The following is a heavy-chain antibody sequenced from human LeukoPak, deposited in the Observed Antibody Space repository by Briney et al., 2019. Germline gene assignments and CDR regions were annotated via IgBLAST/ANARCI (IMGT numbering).Heavy chain of an antibody. D-gene: IGHD5-12*01. CDR1: GGSISSGGYY. CDR3: ARGAYDLFFDY. J-gene: IGHJ4*02. V-gene: IGHV4-31*03. CDR2: TYYSGST. Sequence: RSETLFLTCTVSGGSISSGGYYWSWIRQHPGKGLEWIGYTYYSGSTYYNPSLKSRVTISVDTSKNQFSLKLSSVTAADTAVYYCARGAYDLFFDYWGQGTLVTVSS.